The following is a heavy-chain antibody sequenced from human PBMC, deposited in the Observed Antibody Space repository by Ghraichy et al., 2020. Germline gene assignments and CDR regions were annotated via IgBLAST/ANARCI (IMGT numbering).Heavy chain of an antibody. CDR2: ISSNGNNK. CDR3: AKDYAGQEGYNPYYCDY. D-gene: IGHD5-24*01. V-gene: IGHV3-30*18. J-gene: IGHJ4*02. CDR1: GFTFSGYG. Sequence: LSLPCAASGFTFSGYGMHWVRQAPGKGLEWVAVISSNGNNKYYTDSVKGRFTISRDNSKNTLFLQLNSLRAEDTAVYYCAKDYAGQEGYNPYYCDYWGQGTLVTVSS.